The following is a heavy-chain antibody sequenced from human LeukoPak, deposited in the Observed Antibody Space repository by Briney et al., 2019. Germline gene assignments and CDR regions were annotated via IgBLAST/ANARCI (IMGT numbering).Heavy chain of an antibody. CDR3: ATNRYFEN. V-gene: IGHV3-7*01. CDR2: IKQDGSDK. J-gene: IGHJ4*02. D-gene: IGHD2-8*01. Sequence: GGSLRLSCAASGFTFSNYWMSWVRQAPGKGLEWVANIKQDGSDKYYVDSVKGRFTVSRDNAKNSLWLQMNNLRAEDTAMYYCATNRYFENWGQGTLVTVSS. CDR1: GFTFSNYW.